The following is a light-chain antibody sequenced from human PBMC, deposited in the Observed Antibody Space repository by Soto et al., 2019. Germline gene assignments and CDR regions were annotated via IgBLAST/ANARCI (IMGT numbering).Light chain of an antibody. Sequence: EIVLTQSPGTLSLSPGERATLSCRASQSVSSNLAWYQQKPGQAPRLLIYGASTRATGIPARFSGSGSGTEGTLTISSLQSEDGAVYYCQQYNNWVRTFGQGTKVDIK. J-gene: IGKJ1*01. CDR3: QQYNNWVRT. CDR1: QSVSSN. CDR2: GAS. V-gene: IGKV3-15*01.